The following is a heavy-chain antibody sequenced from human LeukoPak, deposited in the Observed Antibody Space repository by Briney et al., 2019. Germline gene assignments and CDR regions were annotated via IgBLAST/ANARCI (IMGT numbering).Heavy chain of an antibody. D-gene: IGHD3-10*01. CDR2: IIPILGMA. CDR1: GGTFSNYT. V-gene: IGHV1-69*04. CDR3: ARDGYETYYYGSGSYSNWFEP. J-gene: IGHJ5*02. Sequence: SVKVSCKAPGGTFSNYTISWVRQAPGQGLEWMGRIIPILGMANSSKKLQGRETIAAAKSTGTDYMELSSVRSEDKAVYYCARDGYETYYYGSGSYSNWFEPWGQGTLVTVSS.